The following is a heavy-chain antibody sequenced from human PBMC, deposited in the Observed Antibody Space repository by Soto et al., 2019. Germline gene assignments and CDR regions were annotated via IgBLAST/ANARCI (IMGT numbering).Heavy chain of an antibody. Sequence: GGSLRLSCAASGFTFSSYSMNWVRQAPGKGLEWVSYISSSSSTIYYADSVKGRFTISRDNAKNSLYLQMNSLRDEDTAVYYCARGGDSGSYYYYYGMDVWGQGTTVTVSS. CDR1: GFTFSSYS. D-gene: IGHD1-26*01. V-gene: IGHV3-48*02. J-gene: IGHJ6*02. CDR2: ISSSSSTI. CDR3: ARGGDSGSYYYYYGMDV.